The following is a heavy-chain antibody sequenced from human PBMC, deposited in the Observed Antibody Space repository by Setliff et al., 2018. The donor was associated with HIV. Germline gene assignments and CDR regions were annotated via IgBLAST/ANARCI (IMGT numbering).Heavy chain of an antibody. V-gene: IGHV4-61*09. CDR3: ARGWRSLIRGGWFDP. Sequence: SETLSLTCTVSGDSVRSQTYTWSWIRQSAGEGLEWIGHIYGSGSTDYNPSLNSRVTISLDTSKNQFSLRLTSVTAADTAVYYWARGWRSLIRGGWFDPGGQGTLVTVSS. D-gene: IGHD3-10*01. CDR1: GDSVRSQTYT. CDR2: IYGSGST. J-gene: IGHJ5*02.